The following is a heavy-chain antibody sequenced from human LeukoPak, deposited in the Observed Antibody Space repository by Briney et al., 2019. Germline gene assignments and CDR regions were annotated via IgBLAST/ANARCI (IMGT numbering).Heavy chain of an antibody. V-gene: IGHV4-39*07. J-gene: IGHJ3*02. Sequence: SETLSLTCTVSGGSISSSSYYWGWIRQPPGKGLEWIGSIYYSGSTYYNPSLKSRVTISVDTSKNQFSLKLSSVTVADTAVYYCARDQLGDAFDIWGQGTMVTVSS. CDR3: ARDQLGDAFDI. CDR2: IYYSGST. CDR1: GGSISSSSYY. D-gene: IGHD3-16*01.